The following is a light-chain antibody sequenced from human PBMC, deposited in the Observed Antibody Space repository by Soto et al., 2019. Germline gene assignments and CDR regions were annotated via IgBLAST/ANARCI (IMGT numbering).Light chain of an antibody. CDR3: VLYMGSGIWV. J-gene: IGLJ3*02. CDR2: STT. V-gene: IGLV8-61*01. CDR1: SGSVSTRYY. Sequence: QAVVTQEPSVSVSPGGTVTLTCAVSSGSVSTRYYPSWYQQTPGQAPRTLIYSTTTRSSGVPDRFSGSIVGNEAALTISGAQADDEADYYCVLYMGSGIWVFGGGTKLTVL.